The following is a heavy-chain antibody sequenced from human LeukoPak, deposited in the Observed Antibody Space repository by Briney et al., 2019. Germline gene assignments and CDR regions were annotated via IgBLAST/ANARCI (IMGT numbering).Heavy chain of an antibody. J-gene: IGHJ4*02. CDR2: IKQDGSEK. Sequence: GGSLRLSCAASGLTFSSYWMSWVRQAPGKGLEWVANIKQDGSEKYYVDSVKGRFTISRDNAKNSLYLQMNSLRAEDTAVYYCASFGDDYWGQGTLVTVSS. D-gene: IGHD3-10*01. V-gene: IGHV3-7*03. CDR3: ASFGDDY. CDR1: GLTFSSYW.